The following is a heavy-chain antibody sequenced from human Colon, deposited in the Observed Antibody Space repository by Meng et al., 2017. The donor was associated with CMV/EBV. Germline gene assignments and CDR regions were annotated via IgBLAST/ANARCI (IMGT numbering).Heavy chain of an antibody. CDR1: GFSLNTSGVA. CDR3: AHHYSSAWYNWFDP. J-gene: IGHJ5*02. V-gene: IGHV2-5*01. Sequence: SGFSLNTSGVAVGWIRQPPGKALEWLAVVYWTDDKRYRPSLRSRLTITKDTSKNQVVLTMTNMDPVDTATYYCAHHYSSAWYNWFDPWGQGTLVTVSS. D-gene: IGHD6-19*01. CDR2: VYWTDDK.